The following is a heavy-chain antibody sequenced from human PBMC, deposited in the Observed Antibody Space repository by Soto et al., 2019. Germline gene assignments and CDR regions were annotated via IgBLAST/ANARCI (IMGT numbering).Heavy chain of an antibody. CDR3: ARVVAVAGTGWFDP. CDR2: IYYSGST. V-gene: IGHV4-39*01. CDR1: GGSISSSSYY. J-gene: IGHJ5*02. D-gene: IGHD6-19*01. Sequence: ASETLSLTCTVSGGSISSSSYYWGWIRQPPGKGLEWIGSIYYSGSTYYNPSLKSRVTISVDTSKTQFSLKLSSVTAADTAVYYCARVVAVAGTGWFDPWGQGTLVTVSS.